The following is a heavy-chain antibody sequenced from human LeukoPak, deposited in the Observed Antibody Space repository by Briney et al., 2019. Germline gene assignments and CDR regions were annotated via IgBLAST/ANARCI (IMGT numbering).Heavy chain of an antibody. D-gene: IGHD1-26*01. CDR3: ARARRGGSYSTDY. V-gene: IGHV3-21*04. CDR1: GFTFSNAW. CDR2: ISSSSSYI. Sequence: GGSLRLSCAASGFTFSNAWMSWVRQAPGKGLEWVSSISSSSSYIYYADSVKGRFTISRDNAKNSLYLQMNSLRAEDTAVYYCARARRGGSYSTDYWGQGTLVTVSS. J-gene: IGHJ4*02.